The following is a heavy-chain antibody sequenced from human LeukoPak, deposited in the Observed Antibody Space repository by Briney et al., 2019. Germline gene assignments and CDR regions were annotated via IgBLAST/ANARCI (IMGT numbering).Heavy chain of an antibody. CDR2: IYYSGST. D-gene: IGHD2-2*01. CDR3: ASRSSTSWYDAFDI. J-gene: IGHJ3*02. CDR1: GGSISSYY. V-gene: IGHV4-59*01. Sequence: PSETQSLTCTVSGGSISSYYWSWIRQPPGKGLEWIGYIYYSGSTNYNPSLKSRVTISVDTSKNQFSLKLSSVTAADTAVYYCASRSSTSWYDAFDIWGQGTMVTVSS.